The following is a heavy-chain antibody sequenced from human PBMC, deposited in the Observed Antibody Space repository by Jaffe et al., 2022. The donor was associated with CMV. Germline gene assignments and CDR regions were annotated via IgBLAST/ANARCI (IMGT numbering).Heavy chain of an antibody. CDR3: ARSWQKYDY. CDR1: GFSFSTYE. J-gene: IGHJ4*02. D-gene: IGHD3-10*01. V-gene: IGHV3-48*03. CDR2: IASDGITV. Sequence: EVQLVESGGGLAQPGGSLRLSCAASGFSFSTYEMNWVRQAPGKGLEWVSYIASDGITVYYRDSVRGRFTISRDNAKNSLYLQMNSLRAEDTAVYYCARSWQKYDYWGQGTLVTVSS.